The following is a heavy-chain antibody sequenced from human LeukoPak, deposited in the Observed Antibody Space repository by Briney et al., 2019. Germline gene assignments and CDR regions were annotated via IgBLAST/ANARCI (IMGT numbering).Heavy chain of an antibody. CDR2: ISAYNGNT. J-gene: IGHJ4*02. D-gene: IGHD4-23*01. Sequence: ASVKVSCKASGYTFTSYGISWVRQAPGQGLEWMGWISAYNGNTNYAQKFQGRVTMTTDTSTSTAYMELRNLRSDDTAVYYCARVDSGGHSDFDYFDYWGQGTLVTVSS. CDR1: GYTFTSYG. V-gene: IGHV1-18*01. CDR3: ARVDSGGHSDFDYFDY.